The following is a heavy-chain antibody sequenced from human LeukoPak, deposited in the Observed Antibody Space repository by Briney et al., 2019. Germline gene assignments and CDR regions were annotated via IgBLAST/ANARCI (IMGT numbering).Heavy chain of an antibody. V-gene: IGHV1-46*02. J-gene: IGHJ4*02. Sequence: GASVKVSCKSSGHTFNNHFIHWVRQAPGQGLEWMGMINPRDGTTRTLQKFQGRVTMTRDTSTSTLYMGLSSLRSEDTATYFCARGADQEFDFWGQGTLVTVSS. CDR2: INPRDGTT. CDR1: GHTFNNHF. CDR3: ARGADQEFDF.